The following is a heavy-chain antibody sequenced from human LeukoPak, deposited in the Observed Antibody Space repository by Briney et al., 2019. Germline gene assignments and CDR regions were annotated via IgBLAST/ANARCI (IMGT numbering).Heavy chain of an antibody. J-gene: IGHJ6*03. CDR3: ARGVVPAAFTPYYYYYYMDV. CDR1: GGSISSHY. V-gene: IGHV4-59*11. CDR2: IYDTGST. D-gene: IGHD2-2*01. Sequence: SETLSLTCTVSGGSISSHYWTWIRQPPGRGLEWIGFIYDTGSTNYNPSLKRRVTISVDTSKNQLSLRLTSVTAADTAVYYCARGVVPAAFTPYYYYYYMDVWGKGTTVTVSS.